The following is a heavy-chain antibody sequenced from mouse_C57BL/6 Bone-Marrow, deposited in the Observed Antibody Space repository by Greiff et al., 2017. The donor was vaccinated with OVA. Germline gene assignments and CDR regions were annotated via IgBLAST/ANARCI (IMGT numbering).Heavy chain of an antibody. CDR2: IHPNSGST. CDR1: GYTFTSYW. D-gene: IGHD1-1*01. Sequence: VQLQQPGAELVKPGASVKLSCKASGYTFTSYWMHWVKQRPGQGLEWIGMIHPNSGSTNYNEKFKSKATLTVDKSSSTAYMQLSSLTSEDSAVYYCARSLITTAFDYWGQGTTLTVSS. J-gene: IGHJ2*01. V-gene: IGHV1-64*01. CDR3: ARSLITTAFDY.